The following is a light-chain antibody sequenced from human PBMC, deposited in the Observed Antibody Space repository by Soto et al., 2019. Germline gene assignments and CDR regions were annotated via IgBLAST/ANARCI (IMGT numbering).Light chain of an antibody. CDR2: KAS. Sequence: MTQSPATLSVSPGERATLSCRASQSVNSNLAWYQQKPGKAPKLLIYKASTLESGVPSNFSGSGSGTEFTLTISSLQPEDFATYYCQQSYSTLMYTFGQGTRLEIK. V-gene: IGKV1-39*01. CDR3: QQSYSTLMYT. J-gene: IGKJ5*01. CDR1: QSVNSN.